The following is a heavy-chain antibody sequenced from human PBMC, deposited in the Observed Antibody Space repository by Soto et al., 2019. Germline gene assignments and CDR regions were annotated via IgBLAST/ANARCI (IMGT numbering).Heavy chain of an antibody. CDR1: GFTFSNAW. V-gene: IGHV3-15*01. Sequence: EVQLVESGGGLVKPGGSLRLSCAASGFTFSNAWMSWVRQAPGKGLEWVGRIKSKTDGGTTDYAAPVKGRFTISRDDSKNTLYLQMNSLKTEDTAVYYCTTSILQQQLGVFVDYCYYYMDVWGKGTTVTVSS. CDR3: TTSILQQQLGVFVDYCYYYMDV. D-gene: IGHD6-13*01. CDR2: IKSKTDGGTT. J-gene: IGHJ6*03.